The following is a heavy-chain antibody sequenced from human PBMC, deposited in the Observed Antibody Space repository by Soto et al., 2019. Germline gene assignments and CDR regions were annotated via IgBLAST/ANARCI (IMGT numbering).Heavy chain of an antibody. CDR2: MNPNSGNT. CDR3: ARAPQWGYSVNCYYFEY. V-gene: IGHV1-8*01. D-gene: IGHD1-26*01. Sequence: QVQLVQSGAEVKKPGASVKVSCKASGYTFTSYDINWVRQATGQGLEWMGWMNPNSGNTGYAQKFQGRVTMTRNTSISTAYMELSSLRSEDTAVYYCARAPQWGYSVNCYYFEYWGQGTLGTVSS. J-gene: IGHJ4*02. CDR1: GYTFTSYD.